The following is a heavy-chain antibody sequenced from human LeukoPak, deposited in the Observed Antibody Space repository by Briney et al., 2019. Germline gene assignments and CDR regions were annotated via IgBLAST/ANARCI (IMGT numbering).Heavy chain of an antibody. CDR2: ISSSSSYI. D-gene: IGHD3-16*02. J-gene: IGHJ4*02. Sequence: GGSLRLSCAASGFTVSSNYMSWVRQAPGKGLEWVSSISSSSSYIYYADSVKGRFTISRDNSKNTLYLQMNSLRAEDTAVYYCARGYDYVWGSYRSGPNFDYWGQGTLVTVSS. CDR3: ARGYDYVWGSYRSGPNFDY. V-gene: IGHV3-21*01. CDR1: GFTVSSNY.